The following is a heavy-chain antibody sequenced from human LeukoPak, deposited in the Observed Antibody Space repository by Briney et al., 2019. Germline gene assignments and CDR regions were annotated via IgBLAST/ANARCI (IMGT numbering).Heavy chain of an antibody. CDR1: GVSISTYY. D-gene: IGHD5-12*01. CDR2: IHNSGNT. Sequence: SETLSLTCTVSGVSISTYYWSWIRQPPGKGLEWIGYIHNSGNTNYNPSLKSRTTISADTTSNHFSLLLSSVTAADTAVYYCATSLGRGYSGYDAILDYWGQGTLVTVSS. V-gene: IGHV4-4*09. J-gene: IGHJ4*02. CDR3: ATSLGRGYSGYDAILDY.